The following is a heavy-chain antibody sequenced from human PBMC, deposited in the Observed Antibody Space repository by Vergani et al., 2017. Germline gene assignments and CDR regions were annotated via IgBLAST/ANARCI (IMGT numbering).Heavy chain of an antibody. D-gene: IGHD3-10*01. V-gene: IGHV4-61*02. CDR1: GVSITSGSYY. CDR2: IHTRGST. J-gene: IGHJ4*02. Sequence: QVQLQESGPGLVKPSQTLSLSCTVSGVSITSGSYYWNWIRQPAGKGLEWIGRIHTRGSTDYNPSLKSRVTVSIDTSKNQVSLKLRSVTAADTAVYYCAGDLSGSGRPLDYWGQGTLVTVSS. CDR3: AGDLSGSGRPLDY.